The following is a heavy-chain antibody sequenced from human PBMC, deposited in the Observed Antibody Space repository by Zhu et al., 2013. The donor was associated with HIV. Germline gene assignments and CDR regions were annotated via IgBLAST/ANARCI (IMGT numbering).Heavy chain of an antibody. D-gene: IGHD2-2*02. CDR2: INPNSGGT. V-gene: IGHV1-2*02. CDR3: ARRGHIVVVPAAIKGAFDY. J-gene: IGHJ4*02. Sequence: QVQLVQSGAEVKKPGSSVKVSCKASGGTFSSYAISWVRQAPGQGLEWMGWINPNSGGTNYAQKFQGRVTMTRDTSISTAYMELSRLRSDDTAVYYCARRGHIVVVPAAIKGAFDYWGQGPWSPS. CDR1: GGTFSSYA.